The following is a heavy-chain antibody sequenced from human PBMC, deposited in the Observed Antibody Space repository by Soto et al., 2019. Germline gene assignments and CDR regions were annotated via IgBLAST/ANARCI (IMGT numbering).Heavy chain of an antibody. Sequence: ESGPTLVNPTQTLTLTCTFSGFSLSTSGMRVSWIRQPPGKALEWLARIDWDDDKFYSTSLKTRLTISKDTSKNQVVLTMTNMDPVDTATYYCARSHIAVAGNGFDYWGQGTLVTVSS. CDR1: GFSLSTSGMR. D-gene: IGHD6-19*01. CDR2: IDWDDDK. CDR3: ARSHIAVAGNGFDY. J-gene: IGHJ4*02. V-gene: IGHV2-70*04.